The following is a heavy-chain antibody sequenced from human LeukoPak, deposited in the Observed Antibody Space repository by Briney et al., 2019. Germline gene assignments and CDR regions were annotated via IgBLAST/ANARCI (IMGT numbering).Heavy chain of an antibody. D-gene: IGHD2-15*01. CDR1: GGSFSGYY. CDR3: ARHRRSDDAFDI. CDR2: INHSGST. Sequence: ASETLSLTCAVYGGSFSGYYWSWIRQPPGKGLEWIGEINHSGSTNYNPSLKSRVTISVDTSKNQFSLKLSSVTAADTAVYYCARHRRSDDAFDIWGQGTMVTVSS. V-gene: IGHV4-34*01. J-gene: IGHJ3*02.